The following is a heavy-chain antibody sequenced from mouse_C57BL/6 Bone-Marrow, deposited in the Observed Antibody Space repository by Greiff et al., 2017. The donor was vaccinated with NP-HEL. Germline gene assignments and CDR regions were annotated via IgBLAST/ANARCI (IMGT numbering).Heavy chain of an antibody. CDR3: ARYSDYYGSSYDWYFDV. J-gene: IGHJ1*03. CDR2: ISYSGST. Sequence: EVQLVESGPGLAKPSQTLSLTCSVTGYSITSDYWNWIRKFPGNKLEYMGYISYSGSTYYNPSLKSRISITRDTSKNQYYLQLNSVTTEDTATYYCARYSDYYGSSYDWYFDVWGTGTTVTVSS. CDR1: GYSITSDY. V-gene: IGHV3-8*01. D-gene: IGHD1-1*01.